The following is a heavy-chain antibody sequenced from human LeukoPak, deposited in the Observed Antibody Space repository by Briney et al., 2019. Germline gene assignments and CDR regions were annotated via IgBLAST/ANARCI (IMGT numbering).Heavy chain of an antibody. J-gene: IGHJ6*02. CDR2: ISGSGGST. CDR3: AKDIGGYDPSYYYYYGMDV. CDR1: GFTFDIFA. Sequence: SGGSLRLSCAASGFTFDIFAMSWIRQAPGRGLEWVSTISGSGGSTYYADSVKGRFTISRDNAKNSLYLQMNSLRAEDTALYYCAKDIGGYDPSYYYYYGMDVWGQGTTVTVSS. D-gene: IGHD5-12*01. V-gene: IGHV3-23*01.